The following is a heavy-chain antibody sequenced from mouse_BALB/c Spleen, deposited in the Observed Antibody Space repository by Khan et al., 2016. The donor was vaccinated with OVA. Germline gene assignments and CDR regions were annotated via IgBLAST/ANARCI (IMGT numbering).Heavy chain of an antibody. V-gene: IGHV10-1*02. J-gene: IGHJ3*01. CDR3: VSRSWFAY. CDR1: GFTFNTYA. Sequence: EVQLVESGGGLVQPKGSLKLSCAASGFTFNTYAMNWVRRAPGKGLEWVARIRSKSNNYATYYADSVKDRFTISRDDSQSMLYLQMNNLKTEDTAMYYCVSRSWFAYWGQGTLVTVSA. CDR2: IRSKSNNYAT.